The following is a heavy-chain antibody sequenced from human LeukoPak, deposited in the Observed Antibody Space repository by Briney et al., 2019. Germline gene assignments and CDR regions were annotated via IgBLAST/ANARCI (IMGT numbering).Heavy chain of an antibody. CDR3: ARGRRVAVAGKGNWFDP. J-gene: IGHJ5*02. CDR2: IYYSGST. CDR1: GGSISSSSYY. Sequence: SETLSLTCTVSGGSISSSSYYWGWIRQPPGKGLEWIGSIYYSGSTYYNPSLKSRVTISVDTSKNQFSLKLSSVTAADTAVYYCARGRRVAVAGKGNWFDPWGQGTLVTVSS. D-gene: IGHD6-19*01. V-gene: IGHV4-39*07.